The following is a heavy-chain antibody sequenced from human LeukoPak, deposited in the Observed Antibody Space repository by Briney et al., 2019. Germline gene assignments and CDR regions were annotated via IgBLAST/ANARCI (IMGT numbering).Heavy chain of an antibody. V-gene: IGHV4-59*01. D-gene: IGHD4-23*01. Sequence: SETLSLTCTVSGGSISSYYWSWIRQPPGKGLEWIGYIYYSGSTNYNPSLKSRVTISVDTSKNQFSLKLSSVTAADTAVYYCARSTTVVTGLYYFDYWGQGTLVTVSS. CDR2: IYYSGST. CDR3: ARSTTVVTGLYYFDY. J-gene: IGHJ4*02. CDR1: GGSISSYY.